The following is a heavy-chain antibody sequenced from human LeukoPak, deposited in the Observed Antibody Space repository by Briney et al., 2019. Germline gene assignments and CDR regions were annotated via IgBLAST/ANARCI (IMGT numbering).Heavy chain of an antibody. Sequence: ASVKVSCKASGYTFTSYDINWVRQATGQGLEWMGWMNPNSGNTGYAQKFQGRVTMTRNTSISTAYMELSSLRSEDTAVYYCARVDCSSGGRCYGAGWFDPWGQGTLVTVSS. CDR1: GYTFTSYD. CDR2: MNPNSGNT. CDR3: ARVDCSSGGRCYGAGWFDP. J-gene: IGHJ5*02. V-gene: IGHV1-8*01. D-gene: IGHD2-15*01.